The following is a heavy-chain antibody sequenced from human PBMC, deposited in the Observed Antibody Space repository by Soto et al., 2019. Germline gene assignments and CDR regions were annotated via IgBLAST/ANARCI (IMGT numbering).Heavy chain of an antibody. J-gene: IGHJ4*02. CDR2: IYYSGST. CDR1: GGSISSYY. CDR3: ASSPLGYFDY. D-gene: IGHD3-10*01. V-gene: IGHV4-59*01. Sequence: SETLSLTCTVSGGSISSYYWSWIRQPPGKGLEWIGYIYYSGSTNYNPSLKSRVTISVDTSKNQFSLKLSSVTAADTAVYYCASSPLGYFDYWGQGTLVTVSS.